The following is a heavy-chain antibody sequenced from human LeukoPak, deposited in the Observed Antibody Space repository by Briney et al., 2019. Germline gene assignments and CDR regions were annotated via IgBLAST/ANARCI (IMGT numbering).Heavy chain of an antibody. J-gene: IGHJ4*02. D-gene: IGHD6-13*01. CDR2: VWDDGSNN. CDR1: GFTFSGYG. V-gene: IGHV3-33*01. CDR3: ARDRNTVGAAAGGYFDY. Sequence: GGSLRLSCAASGFTFSGYGMHWVRQAPGKGLEWVALVWDDGSNNNYADSVKGRFTISRDNSKNTLYLQMNSLRAEDTAVYYCARDRNTVGAAAGGYFDYWGQGTLVTVSS.